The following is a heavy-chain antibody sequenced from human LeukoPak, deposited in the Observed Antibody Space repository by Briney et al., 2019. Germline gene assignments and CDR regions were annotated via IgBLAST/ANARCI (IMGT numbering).Heavy chain of an antibody. Sequence: GGSLRLSCAASGFTVCSNYMSWVRQAPGKRLEWVSVIYSGGSTYYADSVKGRFPISRDNSKNTLYLQMNSLRAEDTAVYYCAREHDSSGYYTHWGQGTLVTVSS. CDR3: AREHDSSGYYTH. J-gene: IGHJ4*02. V-gene: IGHV3-53*01. D-gene: IGHD3-22*01. CDR1: GFTVCSNY. CDR2: IYSGGST.